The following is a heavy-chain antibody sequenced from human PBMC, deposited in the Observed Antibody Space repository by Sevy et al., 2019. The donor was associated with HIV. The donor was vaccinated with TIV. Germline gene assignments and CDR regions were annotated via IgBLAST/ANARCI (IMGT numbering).Heavy chain of an antibody. J-gene: IGHJ4*02. CDR1: GGSFSNYY. CDR2: IYNSGST. CDR3: ARVLGIRSGFDY. D-gene: IGHD3-16*01. Sequence: SETLSLTCTLSGGSFSNYYWNWVRQPPGKGLEWIGYIYNSGSTNYNPSLESRVTISVDTSKNQFSLKFHSVTAADTAVYFCARVLGIRSGFDYWGQGIPVTVSS. V-gene: IGHV4-59*01.